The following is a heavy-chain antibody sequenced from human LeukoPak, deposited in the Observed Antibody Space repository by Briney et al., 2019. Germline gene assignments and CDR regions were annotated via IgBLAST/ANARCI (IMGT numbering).Heavy chain of an antibody. V-gene: IGHV3-20*04. CDR3: ARDSGWKALEY. CDR2: INWNGGST. D-gene: IGHD3-10*01. CDR1: GFTFDDYA. Sequence: GGSLRLSXAASGFTFDDYAMNWVRQAPGKGLEWVCGINWNGGSTGYADSVKGRFTIFRDNAKKSLYLQMNSLRAEDTALYYCARDSGWKALEYWGQGTLVTVSS. J-gene: IGHJ4*02.